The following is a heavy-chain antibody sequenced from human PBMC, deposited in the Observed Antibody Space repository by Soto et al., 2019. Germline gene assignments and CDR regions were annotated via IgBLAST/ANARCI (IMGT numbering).Heavy chain of an antibody. D-gene: IGHD5-18*01. CDR1: CGSISSHY. J-gene: IGHJ4*02. CDR2: IYYSGST. V-gene: IGHV4-59*11. Sequence: SETLSLTCTVSCGSISSHYWSWIRQPPGKGLEWIGYIYYSGSTNYNPSLKSRVTISVDTSKNQFSLKLSSVTAADTAVYYCARRRGYSYGLIDYWGQGTLVTVSS. CDR3: ARRRGYSYGLIDY.